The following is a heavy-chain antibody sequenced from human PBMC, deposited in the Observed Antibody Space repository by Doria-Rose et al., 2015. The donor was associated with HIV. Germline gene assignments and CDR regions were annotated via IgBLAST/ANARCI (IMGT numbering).Heavy chain of an antibody. Sequence: QITLKESGPVLVKPTETLTLTCTVSGVSLSSPGMGVSWIRQPPGKVLEWLANIFSDDKRSYKTSLKSRLTISRGTTKSQVVLTMTDMDPVDTATYYCARIKSSRWYHKYYFDFWGQGTLVIVSA. CDR3: ARIKSSRWYHKYYFDF. D-gene: IGHD6-13*01. CDR1: GVSLSSPGMG. V-gene: IGHV2-26*01. CDR2: IFSDDKR. J-gene: IGHJ4*02.